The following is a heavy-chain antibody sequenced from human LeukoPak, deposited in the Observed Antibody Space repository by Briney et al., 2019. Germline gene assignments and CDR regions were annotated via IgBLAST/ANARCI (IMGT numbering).Heavy chain of an antibody. V-gene: IGHV4-39*07. J-gene: IGHJ4*02. Sequence: SETLSLTCAVSGGSISSGGYYWSWIRQPPGKGLEWIGEINHSGSTNYNPSLKSRVTISVDTSKNQFSLKLSSVTAADTAVYYCARGRITMVQGVYYFDYWGQGTLVTVSS. CDR1: GGSISSGGYY. CDR2: INHSGST. D-gene: IGHD3-10*01. CDR3: ARGRITMVQGVYYFDY.